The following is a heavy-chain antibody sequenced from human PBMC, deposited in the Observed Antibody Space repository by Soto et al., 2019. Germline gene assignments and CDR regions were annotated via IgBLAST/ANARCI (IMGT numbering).Heavy chain of an antibody. Sequence: ETLSLTCTVSVGSINSGDYYWCWIRQRPGKGLEWIGYVYSSGSTHYSPSFQSRVTISADTSKNQFSLKLTSVTAADTGVYYCAKANSGYGSFDHWGQGMLVTVSS. CDR1: VGSINSGDYY. CDR3: AKANSGYGSFDH. J-gene: IGHJ4*02. CDR2: VYSSGST. V-gene: IGHV4-61*08. D-gene: IGHD5-12*01.